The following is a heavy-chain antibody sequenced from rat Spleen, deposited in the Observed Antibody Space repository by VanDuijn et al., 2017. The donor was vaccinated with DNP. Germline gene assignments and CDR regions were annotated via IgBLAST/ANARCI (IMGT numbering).Heavy chain of an antibody. CDR3: ARGGDGYDY. J-gene: IGHJ3*01. V-gene: IGHV5-22*01. Sequence: EVQLVESGGGLVQPGRSMKLSCAASGFTFSDYYMAWVRQAPKKGLEWVASISYEGSSTYYGDSVKGRFTISRDNAKSTLYLQMDSLRSEDTATYYCARGGDGYDYWGQGTLVTVSS. CDR1: GFTFSDYY. CDR2: ISYEGSST. D-gene: IGHD1-12*03.